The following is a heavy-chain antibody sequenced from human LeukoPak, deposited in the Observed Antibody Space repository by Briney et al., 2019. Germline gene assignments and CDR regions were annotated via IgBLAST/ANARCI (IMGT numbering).Heavy chain of an antibody. CDR3: VRQGEGQNWFDP. V-gene: IGHV4-59*01. J-gene: IGHJ5*02. D-gene: IGHD3-10*01. CDR1: GGSISSDY. Sequence: SETLSLTCTVSGGSISSDYWTWIRQSPEKGPEWIGYIYSSGSTNYNPYLRSRVTMSVDTSKNQFSLILRSVTAADTAVYYCVRQGEGQNWFDPWGQGTLVTVSS. CDR2: IYSSGST.